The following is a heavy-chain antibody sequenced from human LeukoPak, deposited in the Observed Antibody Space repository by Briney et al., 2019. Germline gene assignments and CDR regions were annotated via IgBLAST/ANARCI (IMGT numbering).Heavy chain of an antibody. CDR2: INPNSGGT. D-gene: IGHD6-13*01. Sequence: ASVKVSCKASGYTFTSYYMHWVRQAPGQGLEWMGWINPNSGGTNYAQKFQGRVTMTRDTSISTAYMELSRLRSDDTAVYYCASDFSPGIAAAGDYWGQGTLVTVSS. J-gene: IGHJ4*02. CDR1: GYTFTSYY. CDR3: ASDFSPGIAAAGDY. V-gene: IGHV1-2*02.